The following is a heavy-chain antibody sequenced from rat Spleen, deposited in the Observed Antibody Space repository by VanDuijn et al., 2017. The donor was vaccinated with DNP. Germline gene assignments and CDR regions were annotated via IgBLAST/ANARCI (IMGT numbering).Heavy chain of an antibody. CDR2: IIYDGSST. D-gene: IGHD1-2*01. Sequence: EVQLVESGGGLVQPGRSLKLSCAASGFTFSAYYMAWVRQAPAKGLEWVATIIYDGSSTYYGDSVKGRFTISRDNAKSTLYLQMDSLRSEDTATYYCATHYSSYLYYFDYWGQGVMVTVSS. J-gene: IGHJ2*01. CDR3: ATHYSSYLYYFDY. CDR1: GFTFSAYY. V-gene: IGHV5-7*01.